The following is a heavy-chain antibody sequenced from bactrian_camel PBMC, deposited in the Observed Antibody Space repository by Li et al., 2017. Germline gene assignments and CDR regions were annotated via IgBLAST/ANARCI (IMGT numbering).Heavy chain of an antibody. CDR2: TWLDGGTT. J-gene: IGHJ6*01. V-gene: IGHV3-3*01. CDR3: AAEGPAWTVAVAACGLGY. D-gene: IGHD7*01. Sequence: HVQLVESGGGSVQSGGSLRLSCAASGPTYSRYCMGWFRQAPGKEREGVAVTWLDGGTTDYADSVKGRFAFSQDDANKSGYLQMDNLKPEDTAMYYCAAEGPAWTVAVAACGLGYWGQGTQVTVS. CDR1: GPTYSRYC.